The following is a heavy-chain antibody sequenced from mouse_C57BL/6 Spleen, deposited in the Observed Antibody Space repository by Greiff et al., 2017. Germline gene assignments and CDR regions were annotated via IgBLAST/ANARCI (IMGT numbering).Heavy chain of an antibody. CDR1: GFNIKDDY. CDR2: IDPENGDT. V-gene: IGHV14-4*01. D-gene: IGHD1-1*01. CDR3: TTGNYGSSYVAMDY. J-gene: IGHJ4*01. Sequence: VQLQQSGAELVRPGAAVKLSCTASGFNIKDDYMHWVKQRPEQGLEWIGWIDPENGDTEYASKFQGKATITADTSSNTAYLQLSSLTSEDTAVYYCTTGNYGSSYVAMDYWGQGTSVTVSS.